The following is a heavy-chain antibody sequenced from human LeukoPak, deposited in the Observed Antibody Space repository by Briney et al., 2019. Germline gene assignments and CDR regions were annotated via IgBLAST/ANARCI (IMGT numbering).Heavy chain of an antibody. CDR3: ARDRVGAPTGDWFDP. J-gene: IGHJ5*02. CDR1: GGSISSYY. CDR2: IYYSGST. Sequence: SETLSLTCTVSGGSISSYYWSWIRQPPGKGLEWIGYIYYSGSTNYNPSLKSRVTISVDTSKNQFSLKLSSVTAADTAVYYCARDRVGAPTGDWFDPWGQGTLVTVSS. V-gene: IGHV4-59*01. D-gene: IGHD1-26*01.